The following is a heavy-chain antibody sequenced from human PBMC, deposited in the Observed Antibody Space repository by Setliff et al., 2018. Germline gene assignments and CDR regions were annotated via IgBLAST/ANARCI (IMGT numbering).Heavy chain of an antibody. Sequence: PGGSLRLSCAASGFTFSSYTMNWVRQAPGKGLEWVTAISSSSTFIYYADSVKGRFTISRDTAKNSLYLQMNSLRAEDSAVYYCASYYYGSGSSYIPPHFDYWGLGTLVTVSS. CDR1: GFTFSSYT. D-gene: IGHD3-10*01. CDR2: ISSSSTFI. J-gene: IGHJ4*02. CDR3: ASYYYGSGSSYIPPHFDY. V-gene: IGHV3-21*01.